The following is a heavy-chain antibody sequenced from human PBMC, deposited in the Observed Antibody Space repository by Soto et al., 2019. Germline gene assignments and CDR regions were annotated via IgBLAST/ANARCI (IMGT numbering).Heavy chain of an antibody. D-gene: IGHD5-18*01. CDR3: ARDVDTAMVYYFDY. CDR2: IWYDGSNK. CDR1: GLTFSSYG. J-gene: IGHJ4*02. V-gene: IGHV3-33*01. Sequence: GGSLRLSCAASGLTFSSYGMHWVRQAPGKGLEWVAVIWYDGSNKYYADSVKGRFTISRDNSKNTLYLQMNSLRAEDTAVYYCARDVDTAMVYYFDYWGQGTLVTVSS.